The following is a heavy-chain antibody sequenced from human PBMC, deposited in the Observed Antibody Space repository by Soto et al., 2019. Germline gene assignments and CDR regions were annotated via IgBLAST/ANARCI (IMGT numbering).Heavy chain of an antibody. V-gene: IGHV4-31*03. CDR2: IYYSGST. J-gene: IGHJ4*02. D-gene: IGHD3-10*01. CDR1: GGSISSGGYY. Sequence: PSETLSLTCTVSGGSISSGGYYWSWIRQHPGKGLEWIGYIYYSGSTYYNPSLKSRVTISVDTSKNQFSLKLSSVTAADTAVYYCARLSHPLWFGEPQEGWYFDYWGQGTLVTVSS. CDR3: ARLSHPLWFGEPQEGWYFDY.